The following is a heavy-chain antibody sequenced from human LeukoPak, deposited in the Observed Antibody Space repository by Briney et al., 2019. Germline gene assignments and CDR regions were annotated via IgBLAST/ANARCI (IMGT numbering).Heavy chain of an antibody. D-gene: IGHD6-19*01. CDR3: ARSRGGRYSSNNWFDR. CDR2: IYTSGST. CDR1: GVSISSGSYY. J-gene: IGHJ5*02. Sequence: SETLSLTCTVSGVSISSGSYYWRWIRQPAGKGLEWIGRIYTSGSTNYNPSLKSRVTISVDTSKNQFSLKLSSVTAADTAVYYCARSRGGRYSSNNWFDRWGQGTLVTVSS. V-gene: IGHV4-61*02.